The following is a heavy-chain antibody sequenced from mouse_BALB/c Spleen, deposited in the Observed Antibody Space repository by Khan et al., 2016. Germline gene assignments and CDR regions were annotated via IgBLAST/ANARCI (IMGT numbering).Heavy chain of an antibody. CDR1: GYSITSDYA. CDR2: ISYSGST. Sequence: VQLQESGPGLVKPSQSLSLTCTVTGYSITSDYAWNWIRQFPGNKLEWMGYISYSGSTSYNPSLKSRISITRDTSKNQFFLQLHSVTTEDTATYNCASSNWDYAMDYWGQGTSVTVSS. J-gene: IGHJ4*01. V-gene: IGHV3-2*02. CDR3: ASSNWDYAMDY. D-gene: IGHD4-1*01.